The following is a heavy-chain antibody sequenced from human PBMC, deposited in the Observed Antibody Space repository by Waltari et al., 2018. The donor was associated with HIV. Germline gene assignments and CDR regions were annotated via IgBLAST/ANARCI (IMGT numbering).Heavy chain of an antibody. CDR1: GFTFSSYA. Sequence: EVQLLESGGGLVQPGGSLRLSCAASGFTFSSYAMSWVRQAPGKGLEWVSAISNSGGSTDYADSVKGRFSISRDNSKNTLYLQMNSLRDEDTAVYYCAKDLSSISMIIPRSYFDYWGQGTLVTVSS. CDR3: AKDLSSISMIIPRSYFDY. CDR2: ISNSGGST. V-gene: IGHV3-23*01. D-gene: IGHD3-22*01. J-gene: IGHJ4*02.